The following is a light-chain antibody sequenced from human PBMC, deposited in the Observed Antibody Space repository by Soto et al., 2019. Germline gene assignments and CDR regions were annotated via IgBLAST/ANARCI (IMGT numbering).Light chain of an antibody. Sequence: DIQMTQSPSSLSASVRDRVTITCRASQSISSYLNWYQQKPGKAPKLLIYAGSSLQSGVPSRFSGSGSGTDFTLTVSSLQPEDFATYFCQQSYSTPRTFGQGTKVEVK. V-gene: IGKV1-39*01. CDR3: QQSYSTPRT. CDR2: AGS. J-gene: IGKJ1*01. CDR1: QSISSY.